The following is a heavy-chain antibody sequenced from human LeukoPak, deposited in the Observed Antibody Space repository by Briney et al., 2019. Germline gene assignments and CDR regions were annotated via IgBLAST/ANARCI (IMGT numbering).Heavy chain of an antibody. CDR2: ISYDGSNK. J-gene: IGHJ4*02. CDR3: AKSAVAGPDYFDY. D-gene: IGHD6-19*01. V-gene: IGHV3-30*18. Sequence: PGRSLRLSCAASGFTFSSYGMHWVRQAPGKGLEWVAVISYDGSNKYYADFVKGRFTISRDNSKNTLYLQMNSPRAEDTAVYYCAKSAVAGPDYFDYWGQGTLVTVSS. CDR1: GFTFSSYG.